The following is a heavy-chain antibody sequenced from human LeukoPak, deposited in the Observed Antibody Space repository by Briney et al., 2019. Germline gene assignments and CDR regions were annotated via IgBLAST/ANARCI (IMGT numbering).Heavy chain of an antibody. V-gene: IGHV1-24*01. J-gene: IGHJ4*02. CDR2: FDPEDGET. CDR1: GYTLTELS. CDR3: ATGLTYYYGWGD. Sequence: ASVKVSCKVSGYTLTELSMHWVRQAPGKGLEWMGGFDPEDGETIYAQKFQGRVTMTEDTSTDTACMELSSLRSEDTAVYYCATGLTYYYGWGDWGQGTLVTVSS. D-gene: IGHD3-10*01.